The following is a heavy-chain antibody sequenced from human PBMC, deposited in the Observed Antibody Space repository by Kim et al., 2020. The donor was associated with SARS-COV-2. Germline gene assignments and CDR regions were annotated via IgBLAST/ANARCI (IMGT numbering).Heavy chain of an antibody. Sequence: DSVQGRFTITRDNSKNSLYLQMNSLRTEDTALYYCAKVGGSGWYYYCYMDVWGKGTTVTVSS. J-gene: IGHJ6*03. CDR3: AKVGGSGWYYYCYMDV. D-gene: IGHD6-19*01. V-gene: IGHV3-43*01.